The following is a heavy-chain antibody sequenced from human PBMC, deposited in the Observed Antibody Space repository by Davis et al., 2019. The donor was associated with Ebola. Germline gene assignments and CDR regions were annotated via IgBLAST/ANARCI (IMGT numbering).Heavy chain of an antibody. CDR1: GYTFTGYS. CDR3: ASGSTGYCSSTSCYADYYYYYMDV. V-gene: IGHV1-2*02. D-gene: IGHD2-2*01. J-gene: IGHJ6*03. CDR2: INPNSGGT. Sequence: ASVKVSCKASGYTFTGYSMHLVRQAPGQGLEWMGWINPNSGGTNYAQKFQGRVTMTRDTSISTAYMELSRLRSDDTAVYYCASGSTGYCSSTSCYADYYYYYMDVWGKGTTVTVSS.